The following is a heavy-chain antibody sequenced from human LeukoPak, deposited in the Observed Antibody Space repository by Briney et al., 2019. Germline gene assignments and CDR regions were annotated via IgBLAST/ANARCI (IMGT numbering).Heavy chain of an antibody. J-gene: IGHJ4*02. Sequence: PGGSLRLSCEASGFTFSRHWMTWVRQAPGKGLEWVANIKHDGSEKNYVDSVKGRFTISRDNAKNSLYLQMNSLRAEDTAVYYCATPLDYYDRSDSHQGGDWGQGTLVTVSS. V-gene: IGHV3-7*03. D-gene: IGHD3-22*01. CDR1: GFTFSRHW. CDR3: ATPLDYYDRSDSHQGGD. CDR2: IKHDGSEK.